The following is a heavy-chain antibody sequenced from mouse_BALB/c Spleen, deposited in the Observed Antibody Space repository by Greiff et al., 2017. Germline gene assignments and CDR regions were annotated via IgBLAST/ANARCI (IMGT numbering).Heavy chain of an antibody. J-gene: IGHJ4*01. CDR1: GYTFTDYN. CDR3: AREGRSHYAMDD. CDR2: INPNNGGT. Sequence: EVQVVESGPELVKPGASVKIPCKASGYTFTDYNMDWVKQSHGKSLEWIGDINPNNGGTIYNQKFKGKATLTVDKSSSTAYMELRSLTSEDTAVYYCAREGRSHYAMDDWGQGTSVTVSS. V-gene: IGHV1-18*01.